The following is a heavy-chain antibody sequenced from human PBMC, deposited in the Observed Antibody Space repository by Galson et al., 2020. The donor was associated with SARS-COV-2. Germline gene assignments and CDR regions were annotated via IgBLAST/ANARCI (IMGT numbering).Heavy chain of an antibody. CDR2: IKEDGREK. D-gene: IGHD6-13*01. V-gene: IGHV3-7*01. J-gene: IGHJ4*02. CDR3: ARSAAAVDS. Sequence: QLGESLKISCAASKFTFSSFWMTWVRQAPGKGLEWVANIKEDGREKYYVDSVKGRFTISRDNAKNSLYLQLNSLRAEDTAVYYCARSAAAVDSWGQGTLVTVSS. CDR1: KFTFSSFW.